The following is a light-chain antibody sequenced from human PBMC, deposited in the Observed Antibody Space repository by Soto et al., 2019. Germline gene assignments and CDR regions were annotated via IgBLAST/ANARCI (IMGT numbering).Light chain of an antibody. CDR2: LND. CDR3: AAWDDSMHAL. V-gene: IGLV1-44*01. J-gene: IGLJ1*01. Sequence: LTPPPSRSAPPGQRVNISCSGSCSNIGDNAVNWYQQLPVAAPKLLIYLNDQRPSGVPDRFSGSKSGTSAFLAISGLQSEDEADYYCAAWDDSMHALYGTGTKVNVL. CDR1: CSNIGDNA.